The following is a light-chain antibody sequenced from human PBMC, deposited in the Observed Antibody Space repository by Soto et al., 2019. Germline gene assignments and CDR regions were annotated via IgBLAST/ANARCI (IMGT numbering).Light chain of an antibody. CDR1: QSVRNK. CDR2: DSS. Sequence: EIVMTQSPATLSVSPGERVTLSCRASQSVRNKLAWYQQKPGQTPRLLIDDSSSRATGIPARFSGSGSGTEFTLTISSLQSEDFAVYYCEQYKNWPPEYTFGQGTKLEIK. CDR3: EQYKNWPPEYT. V-gene: IGKV3-15*01. J-gene: IGKJ2*01.